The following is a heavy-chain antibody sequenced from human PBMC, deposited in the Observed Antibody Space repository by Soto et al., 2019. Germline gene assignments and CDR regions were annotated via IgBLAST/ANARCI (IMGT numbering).Heavy chain of an antibody. J-gene: IGHJ6*02. CDR2: IYYSGST. D-gene: IGHD3-3*01. CDR1: GGSISSYY. CDR3: ARGWVYDFWSGYPYYYGMDV. Sequence: SETLSLTCTVSGGSISSYYWSWIRQPPGKGLEWIGYIYYSGSTNYNPSLKSRVTISVDTSKNQFSLKLSSVTAADTAVYYCARGWVYDFWSGYPYYYGMDVWGQGTTVTVSS. V-gene: IGHV4-59*01.